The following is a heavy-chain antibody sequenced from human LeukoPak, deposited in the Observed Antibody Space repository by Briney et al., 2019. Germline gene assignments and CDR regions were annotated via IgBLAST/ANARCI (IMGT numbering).Heavy chain of an antibody. CDR2: ISSSSSAI. Sequence: GGSLRLSCAASRFTFSTYRMNWVRQAPGKGLEWVSYISSSSSAIYYADSVKGRFTISRDNAKNSLYLQMNSLRAEDTALYYCASQDDYDAFDIWGQGTMVTVSS. CDR3: ASQDDYDAFDI. J-gene: IGHJ3*02. CDR1: RFTFSTYR. D-gene: IGHD4-11*01. V-gene: IGHV3-48*04.